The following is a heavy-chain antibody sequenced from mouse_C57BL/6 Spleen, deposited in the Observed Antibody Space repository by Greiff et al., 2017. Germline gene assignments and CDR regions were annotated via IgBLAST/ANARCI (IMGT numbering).Heavy chain of an antibody. CDR2: IDPSDSYT. CDR1: GYTFTSYW. J-gene: IGHJ2*01. V-gene: IGHV1-69*01. Sequence: VQLQQPGAELVMPGASVKLSCKASGYTFTSYWMHWVKQRPGQGLEWIGEIDPSDSYTNYNQKFKGKSTLTVDKSSSTAYMQLSSLTSEDSAVYYCATPTGTYDYWGQGTTLTVSS. D-gene: IGHD4-1*02. CDR3: ATPTGTYDY.